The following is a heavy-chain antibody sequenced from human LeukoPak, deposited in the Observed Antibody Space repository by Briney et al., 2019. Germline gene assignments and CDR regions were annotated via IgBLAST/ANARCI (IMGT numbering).Heavy chain of an antibody. CDR3: ASAEGGYSYGIDY. V-gene: IGHV4-31*02. J-gene: IGHJ4*02. Sequence: LRLSCAASGFTFSDYYWSWIRQHPGKGLEWIGYIYYSGSTYYNPSLKSRVTISVDTSKNQFSLKLSSVTAADTAVYYCASAEGGYSYGIDYWGQGTLVTVSS. CDR1: GFTFSDYY. D-gene: IGHD5-18*01. CDR2: IYYSGST.